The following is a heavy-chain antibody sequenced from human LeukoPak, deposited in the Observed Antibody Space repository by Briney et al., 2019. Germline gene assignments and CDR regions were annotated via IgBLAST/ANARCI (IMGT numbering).Heavy chain of an antibody. J-gene: IGHJ4*02. CDR1: GYSISSGYY. CDR2: IYHSGST. V-gene: IGHV4-38-2*02. Sequence: ASETLSLTCIVSGYSISSGYYWGWIRQPPGKGLEWIGSIYHSGSTYYNPSLKSRVTISVDTSKNQFSLKLSSVTAADTAVYYCARARREMVDYWGQGTLVTVSS. D-gene: IGHD5-24*01. CDR3: ARARREMVDY.